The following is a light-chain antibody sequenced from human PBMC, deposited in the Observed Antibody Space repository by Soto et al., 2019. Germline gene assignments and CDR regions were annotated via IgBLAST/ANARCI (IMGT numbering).Light chain of an antibody. V-gene: IGKV3-20*01. J-gene: IGKJ4*01. CDR3: QQYGNSPLT. Sequence: ENVLTQSPGTLSLSPGERATVSCRASQSITGSYLAWYQQTPGQAPRLLIYGASSRATGVPDRFSGSGSGTDFTLTISRLEPEDFAVYYCQQYGNSPLTFGGGTKVDIK. CDR1: QSITGSY. CDR2: GAS.